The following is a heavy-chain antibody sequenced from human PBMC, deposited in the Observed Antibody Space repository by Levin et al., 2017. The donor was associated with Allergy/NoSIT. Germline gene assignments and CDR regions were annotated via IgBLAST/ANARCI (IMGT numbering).Heavy chain of an antibody. J-gene: IGHJ4*02. CDR1: GFTFSSDG. D-gene: IGHD5-18*01. Sequence: GESLKISCAASGFTFSSDGMYWVRQAPDKGLEWVAVISYDGSKKYYADSVKGRFTISRHNSKNTLYLQMNSLRAEDTAVYYCATQPPIDYWGEGTLVTVSS. CDR3: ATQPPIDY. V-gene: IGHV3-30*03. CDR2: ISYDGSKK.